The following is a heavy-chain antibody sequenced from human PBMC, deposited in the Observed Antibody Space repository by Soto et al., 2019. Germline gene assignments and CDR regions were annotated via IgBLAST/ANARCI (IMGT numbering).Heavy chain of an antibody. CDR2: IDPSDSYT. Sequence: PGESLKISCKGSGYSFASYWITWVRQMPGKGLEWMGRIDPSDSYTNYSPSFQGHVTISADKSISTAYLQWSSLKASDTAMHYCARQYGTNWFDPWGQGTLVTVSS. J-gene: IGHJ5*02. D-gene: IGHD4-17*01. CDR1: GYSFASYW. V-gene: IGHV5-10-1*01. CDR3: ARQYGTNWFDP.